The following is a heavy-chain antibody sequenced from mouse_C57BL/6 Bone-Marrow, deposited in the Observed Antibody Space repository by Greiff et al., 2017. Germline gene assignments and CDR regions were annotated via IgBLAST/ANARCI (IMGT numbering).Heavy chain of an antibody. V-gene: IGHV1-55*01. J-gene: IGHJ2*01. CDR3: ARGYGNYEDY. Sequence: QVPLQQPGAELVKPGASVKMSCKASGYTFTSYWITWVKQRPGQGLEWIGDIYPGRGSTNYNEQFKSNDTLTVDTSSSTAYLQLSSLTSEDSAVYYCARGYGNYEDYWGQGTTLTVSS. CDR1: GYTFTSYW. D-gene: IGHD2-1*01. CDR2: IYPGRGST.